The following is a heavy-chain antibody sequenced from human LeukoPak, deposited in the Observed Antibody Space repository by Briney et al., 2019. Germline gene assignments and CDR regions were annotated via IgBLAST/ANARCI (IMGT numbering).Heavy chain of an antibody. CDR1: GYSISSGNY. CDR2: IYTSGNT. D-gene: IGHD3-16*01. CDR3: TRGGGTTRIDY. V-gene: IGHV4-61*02. J-gene: IGHJ4*02. Sequence: SETLSLTCAVSGYSISSGNYWSWIRQPAGKGLEWIGRIYTSGNTNYNPSLKSRVTISVDTSKNQFSLMLSSVTAADTAVYYCTRGGGTTRIDYWGQGTLVTVSS.